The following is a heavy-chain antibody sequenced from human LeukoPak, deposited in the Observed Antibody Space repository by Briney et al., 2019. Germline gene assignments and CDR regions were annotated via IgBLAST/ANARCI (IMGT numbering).Heavy chain of an antibody. Sequence: GESLKISCKGSGYSFTSYWIGWVRQMPGKGLEWMGIIYPGDSDTRYSPSFQGQVTISADKSISTAYPQWSSLKASDTAMYYCARQHYDILTGYYKGWFDPWGQGTLVTVSS. CDR2: IYPGDSDT. CDR1: GYSFTSYW. D-gene: IGHD3-9*01. CDR3: ARQHYDILTGYYKGWFDP. J-gene: IGHJ5*02. V-gene: IGHV5-51*01.